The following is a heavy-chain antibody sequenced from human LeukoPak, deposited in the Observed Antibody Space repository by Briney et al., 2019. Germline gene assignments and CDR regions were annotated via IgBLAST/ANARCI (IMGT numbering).Heavy chain of an antibody. D-gene: IGHD3-22*01. V-gene: IGHV4-61*01. CDR3: ARVGSNYDSSGHLDY. CDR1: GVSVSSGSYY. J-gene: IGHJ4*02. Sequence: SETLSLTCTVSGVSVSSGSYYWSWIRQPPGKGLEWNGYIYYSGSTNYNPSLKSRVTISVDTSKNQFSLKLSSVTAADTAVYYCARVGSNYDSSGHLDYWGQGTLVTVSS. CDR2: IYYSGST.